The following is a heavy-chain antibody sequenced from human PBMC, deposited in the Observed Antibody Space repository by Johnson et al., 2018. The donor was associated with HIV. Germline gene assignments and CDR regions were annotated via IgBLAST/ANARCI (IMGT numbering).Heavy chain of an antibody. J-gene: IGHJ3*02. V-gene: IGHV3-23*04. D-gene: IGHD2/OR15-2a*01. Sequence: VQLVESGGGLVQPWESLRLSCAASGFTFSTYDMHWVRQTTGKGLEWVSAISGSGGSTYYADSVKGRFTISRDNSKNTLYLQMNSLRDEDTAVYYCAKLFRTTDAVDIWGRGTMVT. CDR1: GFTFSTYD. CDR3: AKLFRTTDAVDI. CDR2: ISGSGGST.